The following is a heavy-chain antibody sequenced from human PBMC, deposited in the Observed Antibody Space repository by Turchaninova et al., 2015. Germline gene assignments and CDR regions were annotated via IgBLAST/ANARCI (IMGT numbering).Heavy chain of an antibody. J-gene: IGHJ2*01. D-gene: IGHD5-18*01. CDR3: ARRWVDTAFFDL. CDR2: IYPGDSDT. V-gene: IGHV5-51*01. CDR1: GYSFTSYW. Sequence: EVQLVQSGAEVKKPGETLRSSCKGSGYSFTSYWSGWVRQMPGKGLEWMGIIYPGDSDTRYSPSFQGQVTISADKSISTAFLQWSSLKASDTAMYYCARRWVDTAFFDLWGRGTLVTVAS.